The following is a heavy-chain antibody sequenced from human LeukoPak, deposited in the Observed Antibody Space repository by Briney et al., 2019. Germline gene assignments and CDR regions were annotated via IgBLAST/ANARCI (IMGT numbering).Heavy chain of an antibody. CDR3: AKGIWTGGNYYGMDV. CDR1: GFTFSSCS. V-gene: IGHV3-48*01. CDR2: ISSSSSTT. J-gene: IGHJ6*02. D-gene: IGHD2-8*02. Sequence: GGSLRLSCAASGFTFSSCSMNWVRQAPGKGLEWVSYISSSSSTTYYADSVKGRFTISRDNSKNTLYLQMNSLRAEDTAVYYCAKGIWTGGNYYGMDVWGQGTTVTVSS.